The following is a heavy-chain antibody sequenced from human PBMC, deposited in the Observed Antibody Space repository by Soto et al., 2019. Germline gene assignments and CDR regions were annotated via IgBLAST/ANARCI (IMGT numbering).Heavy chain of an antibody. J-gene: IGHJ4*02. CDR3: ARRGGYYPYYFDY. CDR2: IYYSGST. CDR1: GGSVSSSSYY. Sequence: QLQLQESGPGLVKPSETLSLTCTVSGGSVSSSSYYWGWIRQPPGKGLEWIGSIYYSGSTYYNPSLKSRVTISVDTSKNQFSLNLSSVTAADTAVYYCARRGGYYPYYFDYWGQGTLVTVSS. D-gene: IGHD3-22*01. V-gene: IGHV4-39*01.